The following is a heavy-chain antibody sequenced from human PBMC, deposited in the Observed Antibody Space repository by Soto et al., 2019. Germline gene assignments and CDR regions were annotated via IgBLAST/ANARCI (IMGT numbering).Heavy chain of an antibody. V-gene: IGHV3-30-3*01. CDR2: ISYDGSNK. J-gene: IGHJ2*01. CDR1: GFTFSSYA. Sequence: QVQLVESGGGVVQPGRSLRLSCAASGFTFSSYAMHWVRQAPGKVLVWVAVISYDGSNKYYADSVKGRFTISRDNSKNTLYLQMNSLRAEDTAVYYCARPLWRNDYNWGYFDLWGRGTLVTVSS. CDR3: ARPLWRNDYNWGYFDL. D-gene: IGHD4-4*01.